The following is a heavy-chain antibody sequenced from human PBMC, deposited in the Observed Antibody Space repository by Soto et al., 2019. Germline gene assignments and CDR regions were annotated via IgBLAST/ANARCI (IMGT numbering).Heavy chain of an antibody. CDR3: ARHHWNYGAHWFDP. V-gene: IGHV4-39*01. CDR1: GGSISSSSYY. Sequence: KPSETLSLTCTVSGGSISSSSYYWGWIRQPPGKGLEWIGSIYYSGSTYYNPSLKSRVTISVDTSKNQFSLKLSSVTAADTAVYYCARHHWNYGAHWFDPWGQGTLVTVSS. CDR2: IYYSGST. D-gene: IGHD1-7*01. J-gene: IGHJ5*02.